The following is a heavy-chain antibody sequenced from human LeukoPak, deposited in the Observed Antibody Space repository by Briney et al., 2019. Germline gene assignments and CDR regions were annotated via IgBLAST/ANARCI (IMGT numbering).Heavy chain of an antibody. CDR2: ISGSGGST. D-gene: IGHD3-22*01. V-gene: IGHV3-23*01. J-gene: IGHJ4*02. CDR3: AKASDYYDSRPRGPFDY. Sequence: GGSLRLSCAASGFTFSSYAMSWVRQAPGKGLEWVSAISGSGGSTYYADSVKGRFTISRDNSKNTLYLQMNSLRAEDTAVYYCAKASDYYDSRPRGPFDYWGQGTLVNVSS. CDR1: GFTFSSYA.